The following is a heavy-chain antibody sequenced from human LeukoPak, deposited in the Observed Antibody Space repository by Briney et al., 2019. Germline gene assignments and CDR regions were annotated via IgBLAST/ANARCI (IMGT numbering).Heavy chain of an antibody. CDR3: TFLGYLYYFDY. Sequence: GGSLRLSCAASGFTFSSYAMSWVRQAPGKGLEWVGFIRSKAYGGTTEYAASVKGRFTISRDDSKSIAYLQMNSLKTEDTAVYYCTFLGYLYYFDYWGQGTLVTVSS. CDR2: IRSKAYGGTT. CDR1: GFTFSSYA. V-gene: IGHV3-49*04. D-gene: IGHD1-1*01. J-gene: IGHJ4*02.